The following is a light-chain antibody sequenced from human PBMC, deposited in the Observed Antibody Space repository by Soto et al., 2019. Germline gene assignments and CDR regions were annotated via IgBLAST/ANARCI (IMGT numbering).Light chain of an antibody. CDR3: QQYNNWPPYT. Sequence: EIVMTQSPATLSVSPGESASLSCRASQRVSSNLAWYQQRPGQAPRLLIYGASTRATGIPARFSGSGSGTEFTLTIGSLQSEDFAVYYCQQYNNWPPYTFGQGTKLEIK. V-gene: IGKV3-15*01. CDR1: QRVSSN. CDR2: GAS. J-gene: IGKJ2*01.